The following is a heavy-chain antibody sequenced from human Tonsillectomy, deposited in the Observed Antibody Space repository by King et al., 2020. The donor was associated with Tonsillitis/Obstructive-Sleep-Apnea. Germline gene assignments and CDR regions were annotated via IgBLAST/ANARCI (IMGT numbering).Heavy chain of an antibody. Sequence: QLVQSGAEVKKPGSSVKVSCKASGGTFSSYAIIWVRQAPGQGLEWMGGIIPIFVTGNYSQKFQGRVMITADESTSTASMELSSLRSEDTAVYYCAGRNSNWFDPWGQGTLVTVSS. CDR1: GGTFSSYA. D-gene: IGHD4-23*01. CDR2: IIPIFVTG. V-gene: IGHV1-69*12. CDR3: AGRNSNWFDP. J-gene: IGHJ5*02.